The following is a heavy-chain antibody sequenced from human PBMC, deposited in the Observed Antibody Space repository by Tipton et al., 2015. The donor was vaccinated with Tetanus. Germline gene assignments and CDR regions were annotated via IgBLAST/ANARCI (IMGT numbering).Heavy chain of an antibody. J-gene: IGHJ4*02. CDR1: GDSIDGGFKN. Sequence: TLSLTCTVSGDSIDGGFKNWGWIRQQPGKGLEWIGYIDYRGNTYYNPSLRRRVPFSFDTSENQFSLKLTSVTAADTAVYYCASDPALMGNFDYWGQGTLVTVSS. D-gene: IGHD2-2*01. CDR2: IDYRGNT. CDR3: ASDPALMGNFDY. V-gene: IGHV4-31*03.